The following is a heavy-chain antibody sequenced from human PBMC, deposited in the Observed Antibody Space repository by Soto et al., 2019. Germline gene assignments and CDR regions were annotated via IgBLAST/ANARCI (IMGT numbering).Heavy chain of an antibody. CDR2: INPDGFRK. CDR3: ARWESSDWYLGV. Sequence: PGGSLRLSCAAAGFSFNTYWMSWVRQAPGKGLEWVASINPDGFRKYFADSVKGRFTISRDSAENSLCLQMISLRAEDTAVYYCARWESSDWYLGVWGQGTLVTVSS. V-gene: IGHV3-7*03. CDR1: GFSFNTYW. D-gene: IGHD6-19*01. J-gene: IGHJ4*02.